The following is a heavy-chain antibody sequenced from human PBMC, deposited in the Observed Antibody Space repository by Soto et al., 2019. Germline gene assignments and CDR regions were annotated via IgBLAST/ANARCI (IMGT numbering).Heavy chain of an antibody. CDR2: ISPYSGNT. CDR3: TRGLGEWFGESLSDY. D-gene: IGHD3-10*01. V-gene: IGHV1-18*01. Sequence: QVQLVQSGAEVKKPGASVKVSCKASGYTFKNYGVSWVRQAPGQGLEWVGWISPYSGNTNYAQKVQGRVTMTTDTSTXTAYMELRSLRSDDTAMYYCTRGLGEWFGESLSDYWGQGTLVTVSS. CDR1: GYTFKNYG. J-gene: IGHJ4*02.